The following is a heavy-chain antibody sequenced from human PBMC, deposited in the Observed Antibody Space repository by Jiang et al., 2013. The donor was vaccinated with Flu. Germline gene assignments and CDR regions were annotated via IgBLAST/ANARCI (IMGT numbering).Heavy chain of an antibody. Sequence: VQLVESGGGVVQPGRSLRLSCAASGFTFRSYGMHWVRQVPGKGLEWVAVISFDGSNKYYADSVKGRFTISRDNSKNTLYLQMNSLRAEDTAVYYCAKDSCGGDCYSSSDYWGQGTLVTVSS. CDR2: ISFDGSNK. CDR1: GFTFRSYG. J-gene: IGHJ4*02. D-gene: IGHD2-21*02. V-gene: IGHV3-30*18. CDR3: AKDSCGGDCYSSSDY.